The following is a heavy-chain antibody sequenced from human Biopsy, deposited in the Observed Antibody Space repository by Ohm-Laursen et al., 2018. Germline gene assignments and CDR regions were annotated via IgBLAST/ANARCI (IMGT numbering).Heavy chain of an antibody. CDR1: GGPLSGYH. Sequence: PSETLSLTCAVYGGPLSGYHWTWFRQPPGDGLEWIGEINDGGTTSHNPSIKSRLTILVDTSKNQFSLKVNSGTAADTAVYYCARRRAAPTYWYFDLWGRGTLVTVSS. D-gene: IGHD6-13*01. J-gene: IGHJ2*01. V-gene: IGHV4-34*01. CDR3: ARRRAAPTYWYFDL. CDR2: INDGGTT.